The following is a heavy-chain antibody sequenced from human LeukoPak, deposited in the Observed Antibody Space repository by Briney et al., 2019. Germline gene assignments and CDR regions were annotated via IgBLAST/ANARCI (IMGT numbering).Heavy chain of an antibody. V-gene: IGHV4-59*08. CDR1: GCSISSYY. Sequence: SETLSLTCTVSGCSISSYYWSWIRQPPGKGLEWIGYIYYSGSTNYNPSLKSRVTISVDTSKNQFSLKLSSVTAADTAVYYCARRYYYDSSGYAFFDYWGQGTLVTVSS. J-gene: IGHJ4*02. CDR2: IYYSGST. D-gene: IGHD3-22*01. CDR3: ARRYYYDSSGYAFFDY.